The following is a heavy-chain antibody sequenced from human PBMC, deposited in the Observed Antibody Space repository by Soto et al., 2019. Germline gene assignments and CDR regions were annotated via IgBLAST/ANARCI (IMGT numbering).Heavy chain of an antibody. CDR3: AREARGYYDSSGSSHDAFDI. CDR2: IWYDGSNK. J-gene: IGHJ3*02. D-gene: IGHD3-22*01. Sequence: GGSLRLSCAASGFTFSSYGMHWVRQAPGKGLEWVAVIWYDGSNKYYADSVKGRFTISRDNSKNTLYLQMNSLRAEDTAVYYCAREARGYYDSSGSSHDAFDIWGQGTMVTVSS. CDR1: GFTFSSYG. V-gene: IGHV3-33*01.